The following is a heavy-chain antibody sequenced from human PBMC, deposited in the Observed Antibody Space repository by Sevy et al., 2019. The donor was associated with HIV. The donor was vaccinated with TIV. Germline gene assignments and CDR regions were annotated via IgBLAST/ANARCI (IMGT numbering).Heavy chain of an antibody. D-gene: IGHD6-19*01. Sequence: ASVKVSCKTSGFNFASYDIYWVRQATGQGLEWIGWMNTNTGNTGSPQKFQGRVTMTRNTSITTAYMELRNLRSEDTAIYYCARVSGWYRRYGLDVWGQGTTVTVSS. J-gene: IGHJ6*02. V-gene: IGHV1-8*02. CDR1: GFNFASYD. CDR3: ARVSGWYRRYGLDV. CDR2: MNTNTGNT.